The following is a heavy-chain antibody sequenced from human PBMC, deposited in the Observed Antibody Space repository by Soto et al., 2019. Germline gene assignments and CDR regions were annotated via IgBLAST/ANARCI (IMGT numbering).Heavy chain of an antibody. V-gene: IGHV3-53*01. CDR2: IYSGGST. CDR3: AGFTSIAVVEI. J-gene: IGHJ4*02. CDR1: GFTVSSNY. D-gene: IGHD6-19*01. Sequence: EVQLVESGGGLIQPGGSLRLSCAASGFTVSSNYMSWVRQAPGKGRERVSVIYSGGSTYYADSVKGRFTISRDNSKNTLYLQMNSLRAEDTAVYYCAGFTSIAVVEIWGQGTLVTVSS.